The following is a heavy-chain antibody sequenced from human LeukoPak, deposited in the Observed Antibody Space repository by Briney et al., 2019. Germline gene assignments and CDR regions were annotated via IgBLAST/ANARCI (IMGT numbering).Heavy chain of an antibody. Sequence: ASVKVSCKASGGTFSSYAISWVRQAPGQGLEWMGGIIPIFGTANYAQKFQGRVTITADKSTSTAYMEPSSLRSEDTAVYYCASKGGVGATMNYFDYWGQGTLVTVSS. V-gene: IGHV1-69*06. CDR1: GGTFSSYA. CDR2: IIPIFGTA. CDR3: ASKGGVGATMNYFDY. D-gene: IGHD1-26*01. J-gene: IGHJ4*02.